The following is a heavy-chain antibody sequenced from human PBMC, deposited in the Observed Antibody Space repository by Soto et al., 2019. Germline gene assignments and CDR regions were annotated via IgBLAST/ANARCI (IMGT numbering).Heavy chain of an antibody. V-gene: IGHV4-34*01. CDR3: ARRITISLDY. D-gene: IGHD3-9*01. J-gene: IGHJ4*02. CDR1: GGSFSGYY. Sequence: PSETLSLTCAVSGGSFSGYYWSWIRQPPGKGLEWIGEINHSGSTNYNPSLKSRVTISVDTSKNQFSLKLSSVTAADTAVYYCARRITISLDYWGQGTLVTVSS. CDR2: INHSGST.